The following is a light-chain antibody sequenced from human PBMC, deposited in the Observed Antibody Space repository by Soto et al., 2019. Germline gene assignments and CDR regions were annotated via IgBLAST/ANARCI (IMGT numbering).Light chain of an antibody. CDR1: QSISSE. Sequence: EIVMTQSPATLSVSPGERATLSCRASQSISSELAWYQQRPGQPPRLLIYGASTRATGVPDRFTGSGSGSHFTLTNSGLQSEDFAVYYCQQGHNWPLTFGQGTRLEI. CDR2: GAS. J-gene: IGKJ2*01. CDR3: QQGHNWPLT. V-gene: IGKV3-15*01.